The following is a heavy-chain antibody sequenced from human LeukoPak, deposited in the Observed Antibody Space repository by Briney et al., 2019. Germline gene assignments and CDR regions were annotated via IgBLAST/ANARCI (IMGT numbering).Heavy chain of an antibody. D-gene: IGHD3-9*01. CDR1: GFTFRSSA. V-gene: IGHV1-58*02. Sequence: SVKVSCKASGFTFRSSAIQWVRQARGQRLEWIGWIVVGSGKTNYARKFQEGVTITRDMSTSTAHMELSSLRSEDTAVYYRAADLDADIMTGYSQPWGQGTLVTVSS. CDR3: AADLDADIMTGYSQP. J-gene: IGHJ5*02. CDR2: IVVGSGKT.